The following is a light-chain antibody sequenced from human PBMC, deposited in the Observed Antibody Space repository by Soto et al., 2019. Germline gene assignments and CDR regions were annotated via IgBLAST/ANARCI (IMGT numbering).Light chain of an antibody. Sequence: QSVLTQPASVSGAPGQSITISCTGTSSDVGGYNYVSWYQHHPGKAPKLMIYEVSNRPSGVSNRFSGSKSGNPASLTISGLPAEDAAYYYFRSYTGSSTPVFGGGTKLTVL. J-gene: IGLJ3*02. CDR2: EVS. V-gene: IGLV2-14*01. CDR3: RSYTGSSTPV. CDR1: SSDVGGYNY.